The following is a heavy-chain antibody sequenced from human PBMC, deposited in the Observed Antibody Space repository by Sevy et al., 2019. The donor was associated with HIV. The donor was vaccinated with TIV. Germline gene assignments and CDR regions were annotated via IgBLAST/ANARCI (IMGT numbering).Heavy chain of an antibody. CDR2: IYYSGST. D-gene: IGHD3-22*01. V-gene: IGHV4-31*03. Sequence: SETLSLTCTVSGGSISSGGYYWSWIRQHPGKGLEWIGYIYYSGSTYYNPSRKSRVSISVDTSKNQFSLKLSSVTASDTAVYYCARGPTAGYYDSSGYYPNYFDYWGQGTLVTVSS. J-gene: IGHJ4*02. CDR3: ARGPTAGYYDSSGYYPNYFDY. CDR1: GGSISSGGYY.